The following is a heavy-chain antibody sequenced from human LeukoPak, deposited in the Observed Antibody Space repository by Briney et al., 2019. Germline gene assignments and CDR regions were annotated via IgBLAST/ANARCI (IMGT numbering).Heavy chain of an antibody. J-gene: IGHJ4*02. CDR3: ARNHKWAFDY. V-gene: IGHV3-21*05. CDR1: GFTFSDYR. Sequence: GGSLRLSCAVTGFTFSDYRVKWHRQDPESRLEWISYIGLGSGFVSYADSVKGRFTITSDTARNSLYLQMSSLRAEDTAVYFWARNHKWAFDYWGQGILVTVSS. D-gene: IGHD1-26*01. CDR2: IGLGSGFV.